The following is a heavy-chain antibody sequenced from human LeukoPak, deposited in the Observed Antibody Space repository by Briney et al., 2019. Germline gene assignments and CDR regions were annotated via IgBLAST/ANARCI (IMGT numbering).Heavy chain of an antibody. CDR1: GGSISSTIYY. J-gene: IGHJ5*02. Sequence: SETLSLTCTVSGGSISSTIYYWGWLGQPPGKGVEWLGSIYYSGSTYYNPSLKRRVTISVDTSNNQFSLRLSSVTATDTAVYYCARQAVDTWFDPWGQGTLVTVSS. V-gene: IGHV4-39*01. CDR2: IYYSGST. D-gene: IGHD3-9*01. CDR3: ARQAVDTWFDP.